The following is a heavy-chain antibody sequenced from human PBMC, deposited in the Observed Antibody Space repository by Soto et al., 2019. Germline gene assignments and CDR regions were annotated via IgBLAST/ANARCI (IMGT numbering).Heavy chain of an antibody. Sequence: EVQLLESGGALVQPGGSLRLSCAASGFTFSNHAMNWVRQAPGKGLEWVATVSNNAASTHYAASVEGRFTVSRDNSKNTVDLQMNSLRAEDTAVYHCVSWLSAHFDDWGQGTLVTVSS. V-gene: IGHV3-23*01. CDR2: VSNNAAST. J-gene: IGHJ4*02. D-gene: IGHD3-22*01. CDR1: GFTFSNHA. CDR3: VSWLSAHFDD.